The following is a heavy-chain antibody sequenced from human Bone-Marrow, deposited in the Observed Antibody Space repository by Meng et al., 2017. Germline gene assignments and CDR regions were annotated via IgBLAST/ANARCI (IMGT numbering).Heavy chain of an antibody. Sequence: VRLVRLGAEVKKPGASVKVPGKASGYTFPDYWLHWVRRAPGQGLEWMGRINPKSGDTHYAQRFQGRVTMTGDTSISTAYMELSGLRSDDTAMYYCARDEDISAAGKLFGDYWGQGTLVTVSS. CDR2: INPKSGDT. V-gene: IGHV1-2*06. CDR1: GYTFPDYW. CDR3: ARDEDISAAGKLFGDY. D-gene: IGHD6-13*01. J-gene: IGHJ4*02.